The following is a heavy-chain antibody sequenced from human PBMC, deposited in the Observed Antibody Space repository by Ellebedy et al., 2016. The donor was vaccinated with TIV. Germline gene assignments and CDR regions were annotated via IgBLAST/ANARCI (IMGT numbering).Heavy chain of an antibody. J-gene: IGHJ4*02. CDR1: GFTFTRAW. D-gene: IGHD3-10*01. CDR2: IKSKSDGGAA. V-gene: IGHV3-15*01. CDR3: TILNYYGSGSGSHAH. Sequence: GESLKISXGVSGFTFTRAWMNWVRQVPGKGLGWVGRIKSKSDGGAADYVAPVKGRFTVSRDDSKNTVYLQMNSLKIDDTAMYYCTILNYYGSGSGSHAHWGQGTLVTVSS.